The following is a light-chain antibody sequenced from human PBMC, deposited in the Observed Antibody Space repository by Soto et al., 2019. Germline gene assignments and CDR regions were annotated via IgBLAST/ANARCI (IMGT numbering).Light chain of an antibody. J-gene: IGLJ2*01. CDR3: GTWDTSLSAVV. Sequence: QSVLTQPPSVSAAPGQKVTISCSGSFSNIGKNYVSWYQRLPGTAPKLLIYDNNERSSGIPDRFSGSKSGTSATLGIAGLQTGHEADYYCGTWDTSLSAVVFGGGTKLTVL. V-gene: IGLV1-51*01. CDR2: DNN. CDR1: FSNIGKNY.